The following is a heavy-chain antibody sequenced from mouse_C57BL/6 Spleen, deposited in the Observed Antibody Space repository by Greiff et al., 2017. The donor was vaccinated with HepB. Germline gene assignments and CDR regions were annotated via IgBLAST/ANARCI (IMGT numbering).Heavy chain of an antibody. D-gene: IGHD2-1*01. V-gene: IGHV1-19*01. CDR1: GYTFTDYY. CDR2: INPYNGGT. CDR3: ARRGGNYPFDY. Sequence: EVQLQQSGPVLVKPGASVKMSCKASGYTFTDYYMNWVKQSHGKSLEWIGVINPYNGGTSYNQKFKGKATLTVDKSSSTAYMELNSLTSEDSAVYYCARRGGNYPFDYWGQGTTLTVSS. J-gene: IGHJ2*01.